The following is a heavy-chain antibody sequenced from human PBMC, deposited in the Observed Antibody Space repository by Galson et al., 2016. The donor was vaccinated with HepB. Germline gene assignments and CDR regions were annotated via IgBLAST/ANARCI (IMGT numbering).Heavy chain of an antibody. CDR2: ITSDGSTT. J-gene: IGHJ4*02. CDR1: GFPFSSYS. Sequence: SLRLSCAASGFPFSSYSMHWVRQAPGKGLVWVSRITSDGSTTTYADSVKGRFTISRDNTKNTLYLQMNSLRAEDTAVYYCVRRREKDYWAQGTLVTVSS. V-gene: IGHV3-74*01. CDR3: VRRREKDY. D-gene: IGHD1-26*01.